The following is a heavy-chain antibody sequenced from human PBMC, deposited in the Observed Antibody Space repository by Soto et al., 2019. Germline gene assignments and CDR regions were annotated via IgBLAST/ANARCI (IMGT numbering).Heavy chain of an antibody. CDR2: ISDDGDKR. J-gene: IGHJ4*02. D-gene: IGHD1-26*01. Sequence: GSLRLSCVGSGFTFSNDGMHWVRQPPGKGLEWVALISDDGDKRYYADSVRGRLIISRDNSKDTLYLQMNSLGPDDTAVYFCAKARVRIVGANSFDYWGQGTPVTVSS. CDR3: AKARVRIVGANSFDY. CDR1: GFTFSNDG. V-gene: IGHV3-30*18.